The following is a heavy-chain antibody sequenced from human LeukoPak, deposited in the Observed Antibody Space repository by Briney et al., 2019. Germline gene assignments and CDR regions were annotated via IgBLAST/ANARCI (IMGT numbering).Heavy chain of an antibody. CDR2: INPNSGGT. J-gene: IGHJ1*01. CDR3: AREPWYCGGDCYSAQYFQH. Sequence: ASVKVSCKASGYTFTGYYMHWVRQAPGQGLGWMGWINPNSGGTNYAQKFQGRVTMTRDTSISTAYMELSRLRSDDTAVYYCAREPWYCGGDCYSAQYFQHWGQGTLVTVSS. CDR1: GYTFTGYY. V-gene: IGHV1-2*02. D-gene: IGHD2-21*02.